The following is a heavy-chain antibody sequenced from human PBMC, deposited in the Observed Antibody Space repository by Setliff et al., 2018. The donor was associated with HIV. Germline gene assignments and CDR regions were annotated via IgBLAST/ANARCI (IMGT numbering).Heavy chain of an antibody. CDR1: GYTFTSYG. D-gene: IGHD2-2*01. V-gene: IGHV1-18*01. CDR2: ISPYNGHT. Sequence: GASVKVSCKASGYTFTSYGIGWVRQAPGQGLECMGWISPYNGHTNYAQKLQGRVTMTTDTSTSTTYMELTCLRSDDTAVYYCARWSCGRATCYDSPYNWFDPWGQGTLVTVSS. CDR3: ARWSCGRATCYDSPYNWFDP. J-gene: IGHJ5*02.